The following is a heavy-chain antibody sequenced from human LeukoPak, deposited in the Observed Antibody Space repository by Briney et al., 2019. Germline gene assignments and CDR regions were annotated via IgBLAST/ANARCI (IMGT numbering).Heavy chain of an antibody. CDR1: GFTFSSNA. CDR2: ISDRGGTT. Sequence: GGSLRLSCAASGFTFSSNAMSWVRQAPGKGLEWVSAISDRGGTTYYADSVKGRFTISRDNSKNTLYLQMNSLRAEDTAVYYCAKDRNFYDSSGLAFDIWGQGTMVTVSS. V-gene: IGHV3-23*01. J-gene: IGHJ3*02. D-gene: IGHD3-22*01. CDR3: AKDRNFYDSSGLAFDI.